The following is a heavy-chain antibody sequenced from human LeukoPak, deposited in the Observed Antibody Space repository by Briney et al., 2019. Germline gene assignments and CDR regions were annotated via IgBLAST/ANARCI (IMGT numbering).Heavy chain of an antibody. D-gene: IGHD3-3*01. J-gene: IGHJ5*02. CDR1: GYTFTSYA. CDR2: INAGNGNT. CDR3: AREADDFWSGPNWFDP. Sequence: ASVKVSCKASGYTFTSYAMHWVRQAPGQRLEWMGWINAGNGNTKYSQEFQGRVTITRDTSASTAYMELSSLRSEDMAVYYCAREADDFWSGPNWFDPWGQGTLVTVSS. V-gene: IGHV1-3*03.